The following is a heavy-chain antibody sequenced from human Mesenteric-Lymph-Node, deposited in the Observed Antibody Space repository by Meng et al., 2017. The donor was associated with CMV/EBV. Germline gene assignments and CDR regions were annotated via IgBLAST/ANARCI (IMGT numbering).Heavy chain of an antibody. J-gene: IGHJ6*02. Sequence: ASVKVSCKASGYTFTSYGISWVRQAPGQGLEWMGWISAYNGNTNYAQKLQGRVTMTTDTSTSTAYMELRSLRSDDTAVYYCARESEDEWLSPLCMDVWSQGTTVTVSS. CDR1: GYTFTSYG. CDR3: ARESEDEWLSPLCMDV. CDR2: ISAYNGNT. V-gene: IGHV1-18*01. D-gene: IGHD3-3*01.